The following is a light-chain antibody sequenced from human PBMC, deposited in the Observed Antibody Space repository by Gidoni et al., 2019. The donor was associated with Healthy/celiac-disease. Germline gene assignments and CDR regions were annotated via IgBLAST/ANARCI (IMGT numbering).Light chain of an antibody. Sequence: DIQMTQSPSSLSASVGDRVTITCRASQSIISYLNWYQQTPGKAPKLLIYAASSLQSGVPSRFSGSGSETDFTLTISSLQPEDFATYYCQQSYSIPWTFGQGTKVEIK. CDR1: QSIISY. CDR3: QQSYSIPWT. J-gene: IGKJ1*01. V-gene: IGKV1-39*01. CDR2: AAS.